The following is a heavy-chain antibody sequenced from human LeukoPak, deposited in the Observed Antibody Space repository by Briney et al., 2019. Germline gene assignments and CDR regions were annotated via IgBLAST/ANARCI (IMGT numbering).Heavy chain of an antibody. D-gene: IGHD3-10*01. CDR1: GFTLSDYG. Sequence: GGSLRLSCAVSGFTLSDYGIHWVRQAPGKGLEWVTIISSDGSIKYADSVKGRFTVSRDSSKNTVYLQMNSLRAEDTAVYYCARDILPSGSRAFDIWGQGTMVTVSS. V-gene: IGHV3-33*01. CDR2: ISSDGSIK. CDR3: ARDILPSGSRAFDI. J-gene: IGHJ3*02.